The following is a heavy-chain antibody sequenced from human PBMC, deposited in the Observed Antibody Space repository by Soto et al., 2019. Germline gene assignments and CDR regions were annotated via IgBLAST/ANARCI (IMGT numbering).Heavy chain of an antibody. Sequence: QVQLQESGPGLVKPSQTLSLTCTVSGGSISSGGYYWSWIRQHPGKGLEWIGYIYYSGSTYYNPSVKSRFTLSVATSKNQFSLKLSSVTAADTAVYYCARPYCSGGSCHDAFDIWGQGTMVTVSS. D-gene: IGHD2-15*01. V-gene: IGHV4-31*03. J-gene: IGHJ3*02. CDR3: ARPYCSGGSCHDAFDI. CDR1: GGSISSGGYY. CDR2: IYYSGST.